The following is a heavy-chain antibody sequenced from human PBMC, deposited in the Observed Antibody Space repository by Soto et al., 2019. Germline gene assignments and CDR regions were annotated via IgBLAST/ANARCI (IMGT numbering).Heavy chain of an antibody. J-gene: IGHJ6*01. CDR1: GGTFSSYA. CDR2: IIPIFGTA. Sequence: QVQLVQSGAEVKKPGSSVKVSCKASGGTFSSYAISWVRQAPGQALEWMGGIIPIFGTANYAQKFQGRVTMIADESTSTANMELSSMRSEDSSVYYCARPAEYSSSWLAYYCVMGVWGQGTTDTVSS. CDR3: ARPAEYSSSWLAYYCVMGV. D-gene: IGHD6-13*01. V-gene: IGHV1-69*12.